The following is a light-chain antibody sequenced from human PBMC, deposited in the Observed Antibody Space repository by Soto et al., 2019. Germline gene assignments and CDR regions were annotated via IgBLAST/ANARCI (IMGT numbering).Light chain of an antibody. V-gene: IGKV3D-20*02. Sequence: EVVLSQSPGTLSLSPGGRATLSCRASQSVSSSSLSWYQQKPGQAPRLLIYDASNRATGIPARFSGSGSGTDFTLTIISLEPEDFAVYYCQQRSNWPPITFGQGTRLEIK. J-gene: IGKJ5*01. CDR3: QQRSNWPPIT. CDR1: QSVSSSS. CDR2: DAS.